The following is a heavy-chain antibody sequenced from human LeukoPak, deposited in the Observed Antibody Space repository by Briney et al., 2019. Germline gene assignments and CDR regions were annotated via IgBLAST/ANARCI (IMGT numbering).Heavy chain of an antibody. V-gene: IGHV3-23*01. CDR3: AKPRDSIVGTTTPTRLATLDI. D-gene: IGHD1-26*01. CDR1: GFTFSSNA. CDR2: ISTGGGST. Sequence: PGGSLRLSCAASGFTFSSNAMSWVRQAPGKGLEWVSAISTGGGSTYYADSVKGRFTISRDNPNNTLYLQMNNLRAEDKAVYYCAKPRDSIVGTTTPTRLATLDIWGQGTMVTVSS. J-gene: IGHJ3*02.